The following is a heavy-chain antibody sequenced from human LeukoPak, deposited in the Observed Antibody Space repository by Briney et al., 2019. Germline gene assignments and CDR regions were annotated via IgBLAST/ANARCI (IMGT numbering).Heavy chain of an antibody. J-gene: IGHJ3*02. CDR2: IYPGDSDT. D-gene: IGHD6-6*01. V-gene: IGHV5-51*01. CDR1: GYSFTSYW. Sequence: RPGESLKTSCKGSGYSFTSYWIGWVRQMPGKGLEWMGIIYPGDSDTRYSPSFQGQVTISADKSISTAYLQWSSLKASDTAMYYCARQGPYSSSSLDAFDIWGQGTMVTVSS. CDR3: ARQGPYSSSSLDAFDI.